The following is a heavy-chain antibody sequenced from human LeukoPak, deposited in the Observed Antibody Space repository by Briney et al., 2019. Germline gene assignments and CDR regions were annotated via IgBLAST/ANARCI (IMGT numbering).Heavy chain of an antibody. CDR2: ISFDGSNK. J-gene: IGHJ3*02. CDR3: ATAAYSSGWYVAFDI. Sequence: PGKSLRLSCAASGFTFISYTMHWVRQAPGKGLEWVALISFDGSNKYYADSVKGRFTISRDNSRNTLFLQMNSLRAEDTAVYYCATAAYSSGWYVAFDIWGQGTMVTVSS. D-gene: IGHD6-19*01. CDR1: GFTFISYT. V-gene: IGHV3-30-3*01.